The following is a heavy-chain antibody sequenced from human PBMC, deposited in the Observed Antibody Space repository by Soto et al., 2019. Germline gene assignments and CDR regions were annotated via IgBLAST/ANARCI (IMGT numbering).Heavy chain of an antibody. CDR2: ISAYNGNT. Sequence: QVQLVQSGAEVKKPGASVKVSCKASGYTFTSYGISWVRQAPGQGLEWMGWISAYNGNTNYAQKLQGRVTMTTATSTSTAYMELRSLRSDDTAVYYCARDRGKDYDFWSGYPYGMDVWGQGTTVTVSS. CDR1: GYTFTSYG. CDR3: ARDRGKDYDFWSGYPYGMDV. V-gene: IGHV1-18*01. J-gene: IGHJ6*02. D-gene: IGHD3-3*01.